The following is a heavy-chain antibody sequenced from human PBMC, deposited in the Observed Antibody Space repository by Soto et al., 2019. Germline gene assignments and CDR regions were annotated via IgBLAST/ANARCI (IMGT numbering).Heavy chain of an antibody. J-gene: IGHJ3*02. V-gene: IGHV1-69*01. CDR2: ISPMFGIV. CDR1: GGTFSSYT. Sequence: QVRLVQSGAEVKKPGSSVKVSCKASGGTFSSYTFTWVRQAPGQGLEWMGGISPMFGIVNYAQKFQGRVTITADEATSIAYMALTSLSSEDTAIYYCARHYDILTAYSIWGQGTMVTVSS. CDR3: ARHYDILTAYSI. D-gene: IGHD3-9*01.